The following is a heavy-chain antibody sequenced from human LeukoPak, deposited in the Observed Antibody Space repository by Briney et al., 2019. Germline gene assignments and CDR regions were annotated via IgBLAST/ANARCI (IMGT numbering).Heavy chain of an antibody. D-gene: IGHD3-3*01. CDR1: GYAFTGYY. V-gene: IGHV1-2*02. J-gene: IGHJ4*02. Sequence: ASVKVSCKASGYAFTGYYMHWVRQAPGQGLEWMGWINPNSGGTNYAQKFQGRVTMTRDTSISTAYMELSRLRSDDTAVYYCERDRRGYYDFWSGYLYFDYWGQGTLVTVSS. CDR2: INPNSGGT. CDR3: ERDRRGYYDFWSGYLYFDY.